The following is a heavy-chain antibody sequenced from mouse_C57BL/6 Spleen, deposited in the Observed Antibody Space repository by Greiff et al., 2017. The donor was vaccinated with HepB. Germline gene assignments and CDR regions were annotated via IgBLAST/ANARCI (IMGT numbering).Heavy chain of an antibody. CDR3: ARGLFDYFDY. CDR1: GFTFSDYY. D-gene: IGHD1-1*01. Sequence: EVQLVESEGGLVQPGSSMKLSCTASGFTFSDYYMAWVRQVPEKGLEWVANINYDGSSTYYLDSLKSRFIISRDNAKNILYLQMSSLKSEDTATYYCARGLFDYFDYWGQGTTLTVSS. V-gene: IGHV5-16*01. J-gene: IGHJ2*01. CDR2: INYDGSST.